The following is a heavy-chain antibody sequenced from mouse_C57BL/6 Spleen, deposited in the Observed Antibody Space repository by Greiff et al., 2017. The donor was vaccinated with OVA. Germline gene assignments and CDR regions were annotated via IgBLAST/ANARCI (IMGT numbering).Heavy chain of an antibody. CDR1: GYTFTSYW. CDR3: ARDGGLRLYFDY. CDR2: IDPSDSET. J-gene: IGHJ2*01. V-gene: IGHV1-52*01. D-gene: IGHD2-4*01. Sequence: QVQLQQPGAELVRPGSSVKLSCKASGYTFTSYWMHWVKQRPIQGLEWIGNIDPSDSETHYNQKFKDKATLTVDKSSSTAYMQLSSLTSEDSAVDYCARDGGLRLYFDYWGQGTTLTVSS.